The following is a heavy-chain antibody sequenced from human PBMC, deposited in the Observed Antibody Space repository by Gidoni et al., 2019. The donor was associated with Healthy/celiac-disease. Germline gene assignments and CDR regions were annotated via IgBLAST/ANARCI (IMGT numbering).Heavy chain of an antibody. CDR1: GFTFSSYS. CDR3: ARDLPIPPHDAFDI. CDR2: ISSSSSTR. V-gene: IGHV3-48*02. J-gene: IGHJ3*02. Sequence: EVQLVESGGGLVQPGGSLRLSCAASGFTFSSYSMNWVRQATGKGLEWVSYISSSSSTRYYAEEGKGRFTIARDNAKNSLYRQRNSLRDEDTAVYYCARDLPIPPHDAFDIWGQGTMVTVSS.